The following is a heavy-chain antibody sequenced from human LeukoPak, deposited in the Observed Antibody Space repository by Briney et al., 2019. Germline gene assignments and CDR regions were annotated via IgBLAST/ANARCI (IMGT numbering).Heavy chain of an antibody. CDR3: AKGTIAVSGTSLDY. V-gene: IGHV3-23*01. CDR1: GFTFSNYA. CDR2: ISGSGGST. D-gene: IGHD6-19*01. Sequence: GGSLRLSCAASGFTFSNYAINWVRQSPGKGLEWVSAISGSGGSTYYADSVKGRFTISRDNSKNTLYLQMNSLRAEDTAVYYCAKGTIAVSGTSLDYWGQGTLVTVSS. J-gene: IGHJ4*02.